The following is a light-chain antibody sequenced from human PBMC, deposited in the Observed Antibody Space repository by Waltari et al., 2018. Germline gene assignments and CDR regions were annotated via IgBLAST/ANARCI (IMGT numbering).Light chain of an antibody. CDR2: RNK. CDR3: AAWDDSLSGYV. J-gene: IGLJ1*01. Sequence: QSVLTQPPSASGTPGQRVTISCSGSSSNIGSNYVYWYQQLPGTAPKLLIYRNKQRPSGVPDRFSGSKSGTSASLAISGLRSEDDADYYCAAWDDSLSGYVFGTGTKVTVL. V-gene: IGLV1-47*01. CDR1: SSNIGSNY.